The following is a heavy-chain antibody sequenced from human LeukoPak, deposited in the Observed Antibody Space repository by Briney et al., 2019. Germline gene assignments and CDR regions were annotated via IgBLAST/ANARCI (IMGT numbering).Heavy chain of an antibody. CDR1: GYTFTSYD. CDR3: ASYSSGWYFDY. J-gene: IGHJ4*02. D-gene: IGHD6-19*01. V-gene: IGHV1-8*01. Sequence: GASVKVSCKASGYTFTSYDINWVRQATGQGLEWMGWMNPNSGNTGYAQKFQGRVTMTTDTSTSTAYMELRSLRSDDTAVYYCASYSSGWYFDYWGQGTLVTVSS. CDR2: MNPNSGNT.